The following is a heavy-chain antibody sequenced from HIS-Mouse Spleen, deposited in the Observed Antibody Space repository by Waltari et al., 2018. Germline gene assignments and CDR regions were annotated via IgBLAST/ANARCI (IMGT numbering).Heavy chain of an antibody. V-gene: IGHV3-53*01. Sequence: EVQLVESGGGLIQPGGSLRLSCAASGFTVSSNYMSWVRQAPGKGLEWVSVIYSGGSTYYADSVKGRFTISRDNSKNTLYLQMNSLRAEDTAVYYCARAAPIAAAGTSFDYWGQGTLVTVSS. CDR1: GFTVSSNY. CDR3: ARAAPIAAAGTSFDY. CDR2: IYSGGST. J-gene: IGHJ4*02. D-gene: IGHD6-13*01.